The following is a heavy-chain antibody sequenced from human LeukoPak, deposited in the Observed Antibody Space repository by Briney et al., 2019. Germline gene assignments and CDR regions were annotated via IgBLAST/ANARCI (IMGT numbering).Heavy chain of an antibody. Sequence: PSETLSLTCTVSGGSISSYYWSWIRQPPGKGLEWIGYIYYSGSTTYNPSLVGRVTLSVDTSNNHFSLKLRSVTAADTAIYYCARDSGTTGEVKFDPWGQGTLVTVSS. D-gene: IGHD3-10*01. V-gene: IGHV4-59*12. J-gene: IGHJ5*02. CDR3: ARDSGTTGEVKFDP. CDR2: IYYSGST. CDR1: GGSISSYY.